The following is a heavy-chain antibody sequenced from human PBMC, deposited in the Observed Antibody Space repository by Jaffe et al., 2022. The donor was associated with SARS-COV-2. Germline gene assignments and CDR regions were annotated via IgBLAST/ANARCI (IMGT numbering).Heavy chain of an antibody. J-gene: IGHJ4*02. Sequence: QLQLQESGPGLVKPSETLSLTCTVSGGSISSSSYYWGWIRQPPGKGLEWIGSIYYSGSTYYNPSLKSRVTISVDTSKNQFSLKLSSVTAADTAVYYCARHLRGHLGYCSGGSCYNDLFDYWGQGTLVTVSS. CDR3: ARHLRGHLGYCSGGSCYNDLFDY. D-gene: IGHD2-15*01. CDR2: IYYSGST. CDR1: GGSISSSSYY. V-gene: IGHV4-39*01.